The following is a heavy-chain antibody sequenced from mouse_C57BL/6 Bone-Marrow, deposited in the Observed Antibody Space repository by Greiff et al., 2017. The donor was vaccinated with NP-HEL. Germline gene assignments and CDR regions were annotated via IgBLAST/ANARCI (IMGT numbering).Heavy chain of an antibody. CDR3: GRSGTVVDPAGFAD. CDR1: GYTFTSYW. CDR2: IYPGSGST. J-gene: IGHJ3*01. D-gene: IGHD1-1*01. V-gene: IGHV1-55*01. Sequence: QVQLQQPGAELVKPGASVKMSCTASGYTFTSYWITWVKQRPGQGLEWIGDIYPGSGSTNYTETFKSTATLTVDTSSSTAYMQLSSLTSEDSAVYDCGRSGTVVDPAGFADWGQGALVTVAA.